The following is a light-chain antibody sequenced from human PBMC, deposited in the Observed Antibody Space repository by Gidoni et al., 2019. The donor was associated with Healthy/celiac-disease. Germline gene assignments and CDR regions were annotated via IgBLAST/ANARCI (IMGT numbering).Light chain of an antibody. Sequence: DIQMTHSPSTLSAPVGDRVTITCRASQSISSWLAWYQQKPGKAPKLLIYKASSLESGGPSRFSGSGSGTEFTLTISSLQPDDFATYYCQQYNSYPWTFGQGTKVEIK. CDR3: QQYNSYPWT. V-gene: IGKV1-5*03. J-gene: IGKJ1*01. CDR2: KAS. CDR1: QSISSW.